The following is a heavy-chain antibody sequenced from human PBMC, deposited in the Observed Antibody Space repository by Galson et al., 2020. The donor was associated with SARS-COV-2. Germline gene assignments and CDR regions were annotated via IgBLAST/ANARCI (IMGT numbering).Heavy chain of an antibody. CDR2: ISYDANNK. CDR1: GFTFSSYG. Sequence: GESLKISCAASGFTFSSYGMHWVRQAPGKGLEWVAVISYDANNKYYADSVKGRFTISRDDSKNTLYLQMNSLRAEDTALYYCGISILGTTSYFDSWGQGTLLTVSS. J-gene: IGHJ4*02. D-gene: IGHD1-26*01. CDR3: GISILGTTSYFDS. V-gene: IGHV3-30*19.